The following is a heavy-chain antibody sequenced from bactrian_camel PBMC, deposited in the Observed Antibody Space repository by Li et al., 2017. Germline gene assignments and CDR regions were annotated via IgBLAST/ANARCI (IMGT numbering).Heavy chain of an antibody. Sequence: QVQLVESGGGSVQAGGSLTLSCAASGYTYCMAWFRQAPGKEREAVALILRDRSSTTYADSVKGRFTISKDNAKNTLYLQMNSLKPEDTAMYYCAAPGRSSCSSADCCPSVYRGYGYWGQGTQVTVS. D-gene: IGHD6*01. J-gene: IGHJ4*01. CDR3: AAPGRSSCSSADCCPSVYRGYGY. CDR1: GYTYC. CDR2: ILRDRSST. V-gene: IGHV3S26*01.